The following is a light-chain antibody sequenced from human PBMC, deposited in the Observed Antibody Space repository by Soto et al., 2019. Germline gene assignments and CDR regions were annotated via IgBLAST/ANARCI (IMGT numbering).Light chain of an antibody. CDR1: SGDVGAYDF. V-gene: IGLV2-14*01. CDR2: DVS. J-gene: IGLJ1*01. CDR3: VSFTVHYSYV. Sequence: QSALTQPASVSGSPGQSITISCTGTSGDVGAYDFVSWYQHHPGKAPRLVIYDVSRRPAGASDRFSGSKSGSTASLTIYSLQAXDEADYYCVSFTVHYSYVFGTGTKVTVL.